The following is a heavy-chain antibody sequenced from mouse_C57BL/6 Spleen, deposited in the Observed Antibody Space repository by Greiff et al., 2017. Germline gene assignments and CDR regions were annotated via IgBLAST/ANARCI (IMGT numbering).Heavy chain of an antibody. CDR1: GFTFTDYY. V-gene: IGHV7-3*01. CDR2: IRNKANGYTT. Sequence: EVMLVESGGGLVQPGGSLSLSCAASGFTFTDYYMSWVRQPPGKALEWLGFIRNKANGYTTEYSASVKGRFTISRDNSQSILYLQMNALRAEDSATYYCARWNYCSIFYFDYWGQGTTLTVSS. D-gene: IGHD1-1*01. J-gene: IGHJ2*01. CDR3: ARWNYCSIFYFDY.